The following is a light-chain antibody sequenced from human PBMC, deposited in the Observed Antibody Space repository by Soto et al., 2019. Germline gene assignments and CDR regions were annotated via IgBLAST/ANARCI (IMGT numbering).Light chain of an antibody. CDR1: QSVSSTF. V-gene: IGKV3-20*01. Sequence: EIVLTQSPGSLSLSPGERATLSCRASQSVSSTFFACYQQRPGQAPRLLLYGASSRATGIPERFSGSGSGTDFTLTSSILEPEDFAVYYCQQFDSSVTFGQGTKVEIK. J-gene: IGKJ1*01. CDR3: QQFDSSVT. CDR2: GAS.